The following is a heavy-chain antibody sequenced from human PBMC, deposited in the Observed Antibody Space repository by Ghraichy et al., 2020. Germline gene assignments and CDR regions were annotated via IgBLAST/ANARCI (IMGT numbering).Heavy chain of an antibody. D-gene: IGHD2-2*01. J-gene: IGHJ5*02. CDR2: INHSGST. V-gene: IGHV4-34*01. CDR1: GGSFSGYY. Sequence: SETLSLTCAVYGGSFSGYYWSWIRQPPGKGLEWIGEINHSGSTNYNPSLKSRVTISVDTSKNQFSLKLSSVTAADTAVYYCARGGPTSSFYLPTRVVIFNWFDPWGQGTLVTVSS. CDR3: ARGGPTSSFYLPTRVVIFNWFDP.